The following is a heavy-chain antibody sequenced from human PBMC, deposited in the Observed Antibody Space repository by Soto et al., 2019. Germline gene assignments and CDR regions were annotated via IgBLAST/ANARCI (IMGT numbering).Heavy chain of an antibody. Sequence: HPGGSLRLSCAASGFAFSSYGMHWVRQAPGKGLEWVAVISYDGSNKYYADSVKGRFTISRGNSKNTLYLQMNSLRAEDTAVYYCAKELGAAAGRGQYYYYGMDVWGQGTTVTVSS. CDR1: GFAFSSYG. CDR2: ISYDGSNK. CDR3: AKELGAAAGRGQYYYYGMDV. J-gene: IGHJ6*02. D-gene: IGHD6-13*01. V-gene: IGHV3-30*18.